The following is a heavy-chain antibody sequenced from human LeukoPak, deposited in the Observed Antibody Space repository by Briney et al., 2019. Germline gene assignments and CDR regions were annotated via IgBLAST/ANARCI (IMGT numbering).Heavy chain of an antibody. J-gene: IGHJ4*02. CDR1: GGSISSYY. D-gene: IGHD6-13*01. V-gene: IGHV4-59*08. CDR3: ARAAAGTLDY. CDR2: IFYSGST. Sequence: SESLSLTCTVSGGSISSYYWSWIRQPAGKGLEWIGYIFYSGSTNYNPSLKSRVTISVDTSKNQFSLKLSSVTAADTAVYYCARAAAGTLDYWGQGTLVTVSS.